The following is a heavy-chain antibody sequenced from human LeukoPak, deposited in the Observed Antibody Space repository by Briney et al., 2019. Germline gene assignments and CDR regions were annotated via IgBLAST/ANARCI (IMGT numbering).Heavy chain of an antibody. Sequence: SVKVSCKASGGTFSSYAISWVRQAPGQGLEWMGRIIPILGIANYAQKFQGRVTITADKSTSTAYMELSSLRSDDTAVYFCATLPRGHLFDSWGQGTLVTVSS. J-gene: IGHJ4*02. CDR2: IIPILGIA. CDR1: GGTFSSYA. V-gene: IGHV1-69*04. CDR3: ATLPRGHLFDS. D-gene: IGHD3-10*01.